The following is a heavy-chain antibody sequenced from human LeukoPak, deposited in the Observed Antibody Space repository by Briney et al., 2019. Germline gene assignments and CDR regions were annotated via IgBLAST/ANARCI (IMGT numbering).Heavy chain of an antibody. V-gene: IGHV4-38-2*02. Sequence: PSEDLSLTCVVSGFSISSGYYWGWIRQPPGRGLEWIVNSHPSGTTFYNSSLKSRVAMSIDTSKNQFSLRLVSVTAADTAVYYCAREAERRIVNWGQGTLVTVSS. CDR2: SHPSGTT. CDR3: AREAERRIVN. CDR1: GFSISSGYY. D-gene: IGHD1-1*01. J-gene: IGHJ4*02.